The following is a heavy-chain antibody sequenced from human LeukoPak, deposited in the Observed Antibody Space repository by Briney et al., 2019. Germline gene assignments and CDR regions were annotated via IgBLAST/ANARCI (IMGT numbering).Heavy chain of an antibody. J-gene: IGHJ3*02. D-gene: IGHD6-13*01. CDR2: ISSSSTYI. V-gene: IGHV3-21*01. CDR1: GFTFSSYS. CDR3: ARNRYGSSLDAFDI. Sequence: PGGSLRLSGAASGFTFSSYSMNWVRQAPGKGLVWVSSISSSSTYIYYADSVKGRFTISRDNAKNSLRLQMNSLRAEDTAVYYCARNRYGSSLDAFDIWGQGTVVTVSS.